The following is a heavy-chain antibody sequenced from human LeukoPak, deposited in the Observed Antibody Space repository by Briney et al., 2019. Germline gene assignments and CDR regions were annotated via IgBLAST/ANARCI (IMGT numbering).Heavy chain of an antibody. CDR3: ARFYCSSTSCWFDP. CDR2: INGDGSST. D-gene: IGHD2-2*01. Sequence: GGSLRLSCAASGFTFSSYAMSWVRQAPGKGLVWVSRINGDGSSTSYADSVRGRFTISRDNAKNTLYLQMNSLRAEDTAVYYCARFYCSSTSCWFDPWGQGTLVTVSS. V-gene: IGHV3-74*01. J-gene: IGHJ5*02. CDR1: GFTFSSYA.